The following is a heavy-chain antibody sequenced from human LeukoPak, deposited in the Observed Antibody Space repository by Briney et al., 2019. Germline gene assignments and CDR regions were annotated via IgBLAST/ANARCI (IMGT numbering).Heavy chain of an antibody. D-gene: IGHD2-2*02. CDR3: ASTILGCSSTSCYTYYFDF. Sequence: SETLSLTCAVSGYSITSGYYWGWIRQPPGKGLEWIGSGHHSGTTYYNPSLKSRVTISVDTSKNQFSLKLSSVTAADTAVYYCASTILGCSSTSCYTYYFDFWGQGTLVTVSS. CDR2: GHHSGTT. V-gene: IGHV4-38-2*01. CDR1: GYSITSGYY. J-gene: IGHJ4*02.